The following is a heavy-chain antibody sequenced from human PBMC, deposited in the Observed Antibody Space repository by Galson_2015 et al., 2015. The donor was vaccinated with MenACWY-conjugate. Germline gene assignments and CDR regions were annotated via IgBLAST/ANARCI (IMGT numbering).Heavy chain of an antibody. V-gene: IGHV4-61*01. CDR3: PREPVNSYVRDY. D-gene: IGHD5-18*01. CDR1: GGSITNSSDY. J-gene: IGHJ4*02. Sequence: TLSLTCTVSGGSITNSSDYWGWIRQPPGKGLEWIGYIYYRGATNYNPSLMSRVTISVDTSKNQFSLKLSSLTAADTAMYFCPREPVNSYVRDYWGQGTLVTVTS. CDR2: IYYRGAT.